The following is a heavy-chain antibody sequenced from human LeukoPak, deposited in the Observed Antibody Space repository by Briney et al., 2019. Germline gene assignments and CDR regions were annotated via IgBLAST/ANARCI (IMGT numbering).Heavy chain of an antibody. Sequence: PSETLSLTCAVYGGSFSGYYWSWIRQPPGKGLEWIGEINHSGSTNYNPSLKSRVTISVDTSKNQFSLKLSSVTAADSAVYDCGRSGDYVWGSYRPRGPYFDYWGQGTLVTVSS. V-gene: IGHV4-34*01. D-gene: IGHD3-16*02. CDR1: GGSFSGYY. CDR3: GRSGDYVWGSYRPRGPYFDY. CDR2: INHSGST. J-gene: IGHJ4*02.